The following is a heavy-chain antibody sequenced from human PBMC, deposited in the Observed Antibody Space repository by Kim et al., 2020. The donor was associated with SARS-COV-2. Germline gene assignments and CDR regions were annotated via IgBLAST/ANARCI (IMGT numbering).Heavy chain of an antibody. Sequence: SETLSLTCTVSGGSISSSSYYWGWIRQPPGKGLEWIGSIYYSGSTYYNPSLKSRVTISVDTSKNQFSLKLSSVTAADTAVYYCARPYCSSTSCYLNMDVWGQGTTVTVSS. V-gene: IGHV4-39*01. CDR3: ARPYCSSTSCYLNMDV. CDR2: IYYSGST. J-gene: IGHJ6*02. D-gene: IGHD2-2*01. CDR1: GGSISSSSYY.